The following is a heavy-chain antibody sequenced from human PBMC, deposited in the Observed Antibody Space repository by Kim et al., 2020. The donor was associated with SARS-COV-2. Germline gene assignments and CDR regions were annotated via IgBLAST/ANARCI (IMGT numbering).Heavy chain of an antibody. Sequence: GGSLRLSCAASGFTFSSYAMSWVRQAPGKGLEWVSDISGSGGSTYYADSVKGRFTISRDNSKNTLYLQMNSLRAEDTAVYYCAKDAAITIFGVVIPKDYYYGMDVWGQGTTVTVSS. CDR1: GFTFSSYA. D-gene: IGHD3-3*01. CDR3: AKDAAITIFGVVIPKDYYYGMDV. V-gene: IGHV3-23*01. J-gene: IGHJ6*02. CDR2: ISGSGGST.